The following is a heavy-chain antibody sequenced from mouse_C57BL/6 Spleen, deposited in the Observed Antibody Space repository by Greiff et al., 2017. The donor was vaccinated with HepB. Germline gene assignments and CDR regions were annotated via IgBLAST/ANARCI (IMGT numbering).Heavy chain of an antibody. CDR2: IDPETGGT. CDR3: TRSGYSNYGAWFAY. Sequence: QVQLKESGAELVRPGASVTLSCKASGYTFTDYEMHWVKQTPVHGLEWIGAIDPETGGTAYNQKFKGKAILTADKSSSTAYMELCSLTSEDSAVYYCTRSGYSNYGAWFAYWGQGTLVTVSA. CDR1: GYTFTDYE. J-gene: IGHJ3*01. V-gene: IGHV1-15*01. D-gene: IGHD2-5*01.